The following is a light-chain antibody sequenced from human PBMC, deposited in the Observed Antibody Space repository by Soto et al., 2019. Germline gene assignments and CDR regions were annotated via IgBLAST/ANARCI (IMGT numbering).Light chain of an antibody. CDR1: SSNIGNNA. CDR2: YDD. J-gene: IGLJ2*01. Sequence: QSVLTQPPSVSEAPRQRVTISCSGSSSNIGNNAVNWYQQLPGQAPNLLIYYDDLLPSWVSYRFSGSKSGTSAALAISGLQYEEEADYYCAAWYASTNGVVFGGGTKLTVL. CDR3: AAWYASTNGVV. V-gene: IGLV1-36*01.